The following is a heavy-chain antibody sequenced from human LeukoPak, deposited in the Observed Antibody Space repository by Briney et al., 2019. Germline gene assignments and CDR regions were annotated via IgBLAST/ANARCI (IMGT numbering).Heavy chain of an antibody. CDR2: ISYDGSTK. J-gene: IGHJ4*02. V-gene: IGHV3-30*18. D-gene: IGHD2-21*02. CDR3: AKEYCDGDCSQDYFDY. Sequence: GGSLRLSCAASGFTFSTYGIHWVRQAPGKGLEWVTVISYDGSTKYYADSVKGRFTISRDNSKNTLYLQMNSLGAEDTAIYYCAKEYCDGDCSQDYFDYWGQGTLVTVSS. CDR1: GFTFSTYG.